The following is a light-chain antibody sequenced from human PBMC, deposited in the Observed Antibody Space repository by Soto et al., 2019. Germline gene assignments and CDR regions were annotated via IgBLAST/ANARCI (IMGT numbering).Light chain of an antibody. CDR3: HQYGSAPAWT. V-gene: IGKV3-20*01. Sequence: EIVLTQSPGTLSLFPGERATLPCRASQSISSNYLAWYQHKPGQAPRLLIHGASNRATGIPDRFSGAGSGTDFTLTISRLEPEDFAVYYCHQYGSAPAWTFGQGTKVEIK. CDR2: GAS. CDR1: QSISSNY. J-gene: IGKJ1*01.